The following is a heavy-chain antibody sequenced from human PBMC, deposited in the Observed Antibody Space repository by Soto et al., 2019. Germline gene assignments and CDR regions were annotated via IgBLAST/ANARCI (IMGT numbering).Heavy chain of an antibody. CDR2: INHSGST. D-gene: IGHD2-15*01. CDR3: AREFIVVVVAATLLDYGMDV. CDR1: GGSFSGYY. V-gene: IGHV4-34*01. Sequence: NPSETLSLTCAVYGGSFSGYYWSWIRQPPGKGLEWIGEINHSGSTNYNPSLKSRVTISVDTSKNQFSLKLSSVTAADTAVYYCAREFIVVVVAATLLDYGMDVWGQGTTVTVSS. J-gene: IGHJ6*02.